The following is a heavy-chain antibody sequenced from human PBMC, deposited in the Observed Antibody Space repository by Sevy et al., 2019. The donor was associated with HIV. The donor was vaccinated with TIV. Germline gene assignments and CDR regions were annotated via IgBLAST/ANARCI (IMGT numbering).Heavy chain of an antibody. D-gene: IGHD2-21*01. CDR2: INEDGSGK. V-gene: IGHV3-7*01. CDR3: ARDVAAGDY. J-gene: IGHJ4*02. Sequence: GGSLRLSCVASGFTFTRYWMSWVRQAPGQGLEWVANINEDGSGKYYVDSVKGRFTISRDNAKNSLSLQMNSLRAEDTALYYCARDVAAGDYWGQGTLVTVSS. CDR1: GFTFTRYW.